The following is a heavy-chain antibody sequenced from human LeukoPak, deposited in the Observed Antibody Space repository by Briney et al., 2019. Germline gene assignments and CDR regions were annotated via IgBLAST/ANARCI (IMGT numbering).Heavy chain of an antibody. J-gene: IGHJ5*02. D-gene: IGHD6-13*01. V-gene: IGHV1-24*01. CDR2: FDPEDGET. CDR1: GYTLTELS. Sequence: ASVKVSCKVSGYTLTELSMHWVRQAPGKGLEWMGGFDPEDGETIYAQKFQGRVTMTEDTSTDTAYMELSSLRSEDTAVYYCATFSSHSAQQQRFDPWGQGTLVTVSS. CDR3: ATFSSHSAQQQRFDP.